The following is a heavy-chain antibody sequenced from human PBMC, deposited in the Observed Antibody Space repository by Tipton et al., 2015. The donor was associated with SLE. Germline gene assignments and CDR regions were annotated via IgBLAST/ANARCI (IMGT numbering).Heavy chain of an antibody. CDR3: ARDPARTGGYYYYGMDV. Sequence: QLVQSGAEVKRPGASVKVSCKASGYTFTSYGISWVRQAPGQGLEWMGWISAYNGNTNYAQKLQGRVTMTTDTSTSTAYMELRSLRSEDPAVYYCARDPARTGGYYYYGMDVWGQGTTVTVSS. D-gene: IGHD6-6*01. CDR2: ISAYNGNT. V-gene: IGHV1-18*01. CDR1: GYTFTSYG. J-gene: IGHJ6*02.